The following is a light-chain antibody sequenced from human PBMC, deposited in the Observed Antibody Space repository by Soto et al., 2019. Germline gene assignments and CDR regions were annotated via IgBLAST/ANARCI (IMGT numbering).Light chain of an antibody. CDR1: QSVSSY. V-gene: IGKV3-11*01. CDR3: QQRSNLIT. J-gene: IGKJ5*01. Sequence: EIVLTQSPATLSLSPGERATLSCRASQSVSSYSAWYQQKPGQALSLLIYDASNTATGIPASFSGRGSGTDFTLTISRLEPEDFAVYYCQQRSNLITFGQGTRLEIK. CDR2: DAS.